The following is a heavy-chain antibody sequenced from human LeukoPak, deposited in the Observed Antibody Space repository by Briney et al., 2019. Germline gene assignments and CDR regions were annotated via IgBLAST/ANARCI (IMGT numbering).Heavy chain of an antibody. J-gene: IGHJ3*02. CDR2: IYYSGST. D-gene: IGHD5-12*01. CDR1: GGSISSYY. Sequence: SETLSLTCTVSGGSISSYYWSWIRQPPGKGLKWIGYIYYSGSTNYNPSLKSRVTISVDTSKNQFSLKLSSVTAADTAVYYCAREGGGSHAFDIWGQGTMVTVSS. CDR3: AREGGGSHAFDI. V-gene: IGHV4-59*01.